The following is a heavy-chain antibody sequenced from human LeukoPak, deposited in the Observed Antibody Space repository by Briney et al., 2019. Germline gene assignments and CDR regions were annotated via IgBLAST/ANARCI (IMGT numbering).Heavy chain of an antibody. Sequence: EASVKVSCKASGGTFSSYAISWVRQAPGQGLEWMGGIIPIFGTANYAQKFQGRVTITADESTSTAYMELSSLRSEDTAVYYCARGVLSVGALPAAKYYFDYWGQGTLVTVSS. CDR3: ARGVLSVGALPAAKYYFDY. J-gene: IGHJ4*02. CDR1: GGTFSSYA. V-gene: IGHV1-69*13. CDR2: IIPIFGTA. D-gene: IGHD2-2*01.